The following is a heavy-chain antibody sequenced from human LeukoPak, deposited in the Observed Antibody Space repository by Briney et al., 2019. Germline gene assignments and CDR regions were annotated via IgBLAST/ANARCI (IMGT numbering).Heavy chain of an antibody. CDR2: IYRGGST. D-gene: IGHD3-10*01. CDR1: GFTVSSNY. J-gene: IGHJ4*02. Sequence: GGSLRLSCAASGFTVSSNYMSWVRQAPGKGLEWVSVIYRGGSTYYADSVKGRFTISRDNSKNTLYLQMNSLRAEDTAVYYCAREDYYGSGSYPDYWGQGTLVTVSS. CDR3: AREDYYGSGSYPDY. V-gene: IGHV3-66*01.